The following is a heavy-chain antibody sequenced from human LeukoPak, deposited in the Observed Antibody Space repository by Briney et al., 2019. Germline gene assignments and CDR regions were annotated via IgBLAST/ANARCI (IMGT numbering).Heavy chain of an antibody. CDR1: GYSFTSYW. V-gene: IGHV5-51*01. Sequence: GESLKISCKGSGYSFTSYWIGWVRQMPGKGLEWMGIIYPGDSDTRYSPSFQGQVTISADKSISTAYLQWSSLKASDTAMYYCARTYYYDSSGYYPGDFDYWGQGTLVTVSS. CDR3: ARTYYYDSSGYYPGDFDY. D-gene: IGHD3-22*01. CDR2: IYPGDSDT. J-gene: IGHJ4*02.